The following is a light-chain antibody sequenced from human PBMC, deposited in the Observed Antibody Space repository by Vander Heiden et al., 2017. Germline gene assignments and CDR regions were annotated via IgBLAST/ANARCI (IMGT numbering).Light chain of an antibody. V-gene: IGKV3-11*01. Sequence: ELVLTQSPASLSLSPGDRATLSCRASQSVSSYLAWYQQKPGQAPRLLIYDASNRATGIPARFSGSGSGTDFTLTISSLEPEDFAVYYCQQRSNWLFGGGTKVEIK. CDR3: QQRSNWL. CDR1: QSVSSY. CDR2: DAS. J-gene: IGKJ4*01.